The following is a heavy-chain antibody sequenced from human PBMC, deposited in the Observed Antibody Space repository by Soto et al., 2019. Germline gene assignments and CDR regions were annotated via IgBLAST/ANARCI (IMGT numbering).Heavy chain of an antibody. Sequence: SVKVSCKASGGTFSSYAISWVRQAPGQGLEWMGGIIPIFGTANYAQKFQGRVTITADKSTSTAYMELSSLRSEDTAVYYCAGLGGSSTSSRSSYCMDVWGQGTMVTVSS. D-gene: IGHD2-2*01. CDR2: IIPIFGTA. J-gene: IGHJ6*02. CDR1: GGTFSSYA. V-gene: IGHV1-69*06. CDR3: AGLGGSSTSSRSSYCMDV.